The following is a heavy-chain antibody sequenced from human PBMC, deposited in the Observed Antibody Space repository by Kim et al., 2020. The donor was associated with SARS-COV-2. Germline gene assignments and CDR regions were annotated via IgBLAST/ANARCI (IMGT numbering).Heavy chain of an antibody. D-gene: IGHD5-12*01. CDR3: ARLRAGGYDFFDY. J-gene: IGHJ4*02. V-gene: IGHV5-51*01. Sequence: SPALKGQVTIAANRSISSAYLQWSSLKAADTAMYYCARLRAGGYDFFDYWGQGTLVTVSS.